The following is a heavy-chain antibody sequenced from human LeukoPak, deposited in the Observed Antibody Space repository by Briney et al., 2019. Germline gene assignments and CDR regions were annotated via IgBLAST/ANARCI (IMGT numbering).Heavy chain of an antibody. CDR3: AKDNRPGYCSGGSCSWGAFDI. D-gene: IGHD2-15*01. J-gene: IGHJ3*02. CDR2: ISWNSGSI. V-gene: IGHV3-9*01. Sequence: GGSLRLSCAASGFTFDDYAMHWVRQAPGKGLEWVSGISWNSGSIGYADSVKGRFTISRDNAKNSLYLQMNSLRAEDTALYYCAKDNRPGYCSGGSCSWGAFDIWGQGAMVTVSS. CDR1: GFTFDDYA.